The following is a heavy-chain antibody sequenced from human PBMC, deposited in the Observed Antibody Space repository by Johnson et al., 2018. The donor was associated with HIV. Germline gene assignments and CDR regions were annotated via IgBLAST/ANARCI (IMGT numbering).Heavy chain of an antibody. V-gene: IGHV3-53*01. D-gene: IGHD6-13*01. Sequence: VQLVESGGGLIQPGGSLRLSCAASGFTVSSNYMSWVRQAPGKGLEWVSVIYSGGSTYYADSVKGQFTISRDNSKNTLYLQMNSLRAEDTAIYYCAKGRYSSSWYLAGAFDIWGQGTVVTVSS. J-gene: IGHJ3*02. CDR3: AKGRYSSSWYLAGAFDI. CDR1: GFTVSSNY. CDR2: IYSGGST.